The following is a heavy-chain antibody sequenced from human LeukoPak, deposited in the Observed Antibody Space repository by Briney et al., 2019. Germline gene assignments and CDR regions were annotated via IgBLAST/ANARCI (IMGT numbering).Heavy chain of an antibody. D-gene: IGHD3-3*01. CDR1: GYTFTSYG. J-gene: IGHJ4*02. CDR2: ISAYNGNT. V-gene: IGHV1-18*01. Sequence: ASVKVSCKASGYTFTSYGISWVRQAPGQGLEWMGWISAYNGNTNYAQKLQGRVTMTTDTSTGTAYMELRSLRSDDTAVYYCASMSGYYPSYYFDYWGQGTLVTVSS. CDR3: ASMSGYYPSYYFDY.